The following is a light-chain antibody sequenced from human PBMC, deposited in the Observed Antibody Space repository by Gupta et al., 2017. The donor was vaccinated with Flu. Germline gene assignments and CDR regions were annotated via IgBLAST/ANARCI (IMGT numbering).Light chain of an antibody. V-gene: IGKV1-6*01. CDR3: PQEDHCPFT. J-gene: IGKJ3*01. CDR1: QDIRND. Sequence: PSSLSAAVRDRGTITCRTSQDIRNDLGWYQQKPGKAPKLLIHGASTVQRGVPSRFSGSGSGTDFTLTISSLQPEDSANYYCPQEDHCPFTFGHGTKVEI. CDR2: GAS.